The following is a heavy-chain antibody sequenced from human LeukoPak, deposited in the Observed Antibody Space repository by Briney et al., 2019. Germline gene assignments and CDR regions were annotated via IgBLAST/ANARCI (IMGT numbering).Heavy chain of an antibody. V-gene: IGHV4-61*02. Sequence: PSQTLSLTCTVSGGSISSGSYYWSWIRQPAGKGLEWIGRIYTSGSTNYNPSLKSRVTISVDTSKNQFSLKLSSVTAADTAVYYCARENPITMIGPTTDAFDIWGQGTMVTVSS. CDR1: GGSISSGSYY. J-gene: IGHJ3*02. CDR2: IYTSGST. D-gene: IGHD3-22*01. CDR3: ARENPITMIGPTTDAFDI.